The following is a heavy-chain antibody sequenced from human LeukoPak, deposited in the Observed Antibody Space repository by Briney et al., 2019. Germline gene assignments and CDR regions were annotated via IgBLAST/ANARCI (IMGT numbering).Heavy chain of an antibody. Sequence: PGGSLRLSCAASGFTFSNYWMNWVRQAPGKGLEWVANIKQDGSEMYSVDSVKGRFTISRDNAKNSLYLQMNSLRDEDTGIYYCSRRVPFEGMDVWGQGTTVTVSS. D-gene: IGHD3-3*01. CDR3: SRRVPFEGMDV. CDR1: GFTFSNYW. V-gene: IGHV3-7*02. J-gene: IGHJ6*02. CDR2: IKQDGSEM.